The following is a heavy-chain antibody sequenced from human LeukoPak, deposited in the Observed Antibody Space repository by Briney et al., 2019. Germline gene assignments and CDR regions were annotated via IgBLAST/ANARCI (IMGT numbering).Heavy chain of an antibody. D-gene: IGHD2-2*01. CDR1: GFIFSTYS. J-gene: IGHJ3*02. V-gene: IGHV3-48*04. CDR3: VRSGYCTSTSCLNGRGAFDI. Sequence: GGSLRLSCAASGFIFSTYSMNWVRQAPGKGLEWVSYISSSSSPIYHADSVKGRFSISRDNAKNSLHLQMNSLRAEDTAVYYCVRSGYCTSTSCLNGRGAFDIWGQGTVVTVSS. CDR2: ISSSSSPI.